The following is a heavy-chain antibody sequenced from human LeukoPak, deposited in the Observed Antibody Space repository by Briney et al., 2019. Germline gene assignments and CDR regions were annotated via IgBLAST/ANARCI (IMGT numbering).Heavy chain of an antibody. CDR3: ARGDGSGSGYYYYYMDV. J-gene: IGHJ6*03. D-gene: IGHD3-10*01. CDR2: IYTSGST. V-gene: IGHV4-61*02. CDR1: GGSISSGSYY. Sequence: SETLSLTCTVSGGSISSGSYYWSWIRQPAGKGLEWIGRIYTSGSTNYNPSLKSRVTISVDTSKNQFSLKLSSVTAADTAVYYCARGDGSGSGYYYYYMDVWGIGTTVTISS.